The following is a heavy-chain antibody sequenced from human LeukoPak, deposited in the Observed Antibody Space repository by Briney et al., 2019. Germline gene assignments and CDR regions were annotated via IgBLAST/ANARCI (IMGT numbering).Heavy chain of an antibody. J-gene: IGHJ4*02. D-gene: IGHD3-3*01. CDR1: GGSFSGYY. V-gene: IGHV4-59*01. CDR3: ARTRKYYDFWSGYYKGGYFDY. CDR2: IYYSGST. Sequence: SETLSLTCAVYGGSFSGYYWSWIRQPPGKGLEWIGYIYYSGSTNYNPSLKSRVTISVDTSKNQFSLKLSSVTAADTAVYYCARTRKYYDFWSGYYKGGYFDYWGQGTLVTVSS.